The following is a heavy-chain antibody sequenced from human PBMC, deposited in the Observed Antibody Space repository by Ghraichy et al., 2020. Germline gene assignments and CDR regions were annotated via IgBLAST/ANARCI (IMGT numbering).Heavy chain of an antibody. CDR2: IYYSGST. J-gene: IGHJ5*02. CDR1: GGSISSSSYY. V-gene: IGHV4-39*01. D-gene: IGHD3-3*01. Sequence: SETLSLTCTVSGGSISSSSYYWGWIRQPPGKGLEWIGSIYYSGSTYYNPSLKSRVTISVDTSKNQFSLKLSSVTAADTAVYYCARHPFYDFWSGPKGAGWFDPWGQGTLVTVSS. CDR3: ARHPFYDFWSGPKGAGWFDP.